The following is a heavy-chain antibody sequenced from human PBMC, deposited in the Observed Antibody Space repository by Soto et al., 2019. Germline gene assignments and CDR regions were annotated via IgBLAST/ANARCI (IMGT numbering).Heavy chain of an antibody. J-gene: IGHJ4*02. Sequence: ASVKVSCKASGYTFTGYYMHWLRQAPGQGLEWMGWNNPNSGGTNYAQKFQGWVTMTRDTSISTAYMELSRLRSDDTAVYYCARDISFGVVTTFDYWGQGTLVTVSS. D-gene: IGHD3-3*01. CDR3: ARDISFGVVTTFDY. CDR2: NNPNSGGT. V-gene: IGHV1-2*04. CDR1: GYTFTGYY.